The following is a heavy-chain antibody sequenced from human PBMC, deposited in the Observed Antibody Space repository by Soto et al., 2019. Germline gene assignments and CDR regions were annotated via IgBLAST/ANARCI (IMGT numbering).Heavy chain of an antibody. CDR2: INRDISVI. CDR3: ARDFAGTCWFAY. Sequence: EVQLVESGGGKVQPGGSLRLSCAGSGFSCSDFSMNWVRQAPGKGLEWISYINRDISVIMYADSLRGRVTISRDTAKNTLFLQINRLRVEHTAVYYCARDFAGTCWFAYWGRGIPVTVSS. D-gene: IGHD2-15*01. J-gene: IGHJ4*02. V-gene: IGHV3-48*01. CDR1: GFSCSDFS.